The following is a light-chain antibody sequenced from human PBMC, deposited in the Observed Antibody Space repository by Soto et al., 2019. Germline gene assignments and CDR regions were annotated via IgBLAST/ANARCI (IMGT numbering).Light chain of an antibody. J-gene: IGKJ2*01. V-gene: IGKV3-11*01. Sequence: EIVLTQSPATLSLSPGQRATLSCRASQSVSSYLAWYQQKPGQAPRLLIYDASNRATGSPARFSGSGSGTDFTLTIGSLEPEDFGVYYCQQRSNWPPYTFGQGTKLEIK. CDR1: QSVSSY. CDR2: DAS. CDR3: QQRSNWPPYT.